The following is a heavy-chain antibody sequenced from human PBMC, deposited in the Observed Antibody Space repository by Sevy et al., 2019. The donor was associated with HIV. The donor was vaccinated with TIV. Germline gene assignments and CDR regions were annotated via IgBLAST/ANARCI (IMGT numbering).Heavy chain of an antibody. CDR1: GFTFSSYW. CDR2: INSDGSST. CDR3: ARDRREQYCGGDCYSLYYYYYGMDV. J-gene: IGHJ6*02. V-gene: IGHV3-74*01. Sequence: GGSLRLSCAASGFTFSSYWMHWVRQAPGKGLVWVSRINSDGSSTSYADSVKGRFTISRDNAKNTLYLQMNSLRAEDTGVYYCARDRREQYCGGDCYSLYYYYYGMDVWGQGTTVTVSS. D-gene: IGHD2-21*02.